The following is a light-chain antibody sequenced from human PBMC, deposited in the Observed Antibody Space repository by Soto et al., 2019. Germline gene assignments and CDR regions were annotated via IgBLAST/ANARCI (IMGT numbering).Light chain of an antibody. Sequence: EIVMTQSPATLPVSPGERATLSCRASQSVSTNLAWYQQKPGQAPRLLIYGASTRATDIPDRFSGSGSGTEFTLTITSLQSEDFAVYYCQHYNNWPPWITFGQGTRLEIK. CDR3: QHYNNWPPWIT. V-gene: IGKV3-15*01. CDR2: GAS. CDR1: QSVSTN. J-gene: IGKJ5*01.